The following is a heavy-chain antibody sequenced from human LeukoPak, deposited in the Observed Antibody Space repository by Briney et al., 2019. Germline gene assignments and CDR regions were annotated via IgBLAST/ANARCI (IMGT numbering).Heavy chain of an antibody. J-gene: IGHJ4*02. V-gene: IGHV3-33*08. CDR3: ARGPTAYYDSSGYYLNTIDY. Sequence: PGGSLRLSCAASGFTFSSYGMHWVRQAPGKGLEWVAVIWYDGSNKYYADSVKGRFTISRDNSKNTLYLQMISLRAEDTAVYYCARGPTAYYDSSGYYLNTIDYWGQGTLVTVSS. D-gene: IGHD3-22*01. CDR2: IWYDGSNK. CDR1: GFTFSSYG.